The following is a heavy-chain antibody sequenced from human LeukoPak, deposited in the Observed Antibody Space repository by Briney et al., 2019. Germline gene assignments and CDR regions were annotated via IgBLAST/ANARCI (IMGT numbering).Heavy chain of an antibody. Sequence: SGTLSLTCGVSGHSITTTNYRRGVRQSPGRGLEWIGEISLSGYTGFNPSLRGRVTMSLDESKNHLSLTRTSVTAADTAIYYCSRESGPYSPFGHWGQGILVTVTT. CDR3: SRESGPYSPFGH. V-gene: IGHV4-4*02. J-gene: IGHJ4*02. D-gene: IGHD1-26*01. CDR1: GHSITTTNY. CDR2: ISLSGYT.